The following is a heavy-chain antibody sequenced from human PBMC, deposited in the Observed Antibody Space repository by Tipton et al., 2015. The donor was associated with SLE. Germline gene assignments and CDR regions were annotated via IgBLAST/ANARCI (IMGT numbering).Heavy chain of an antibody. CDR1: GASFSTYY. J-gene: IGHJ4*02. CDR2: INHSGSA. V-gene: IGHV4-34*01. D-gene: IGHD4-17*01. Sequence: LRLSCAVYGASFSTYYWSWIRQPPGKGLEWIGEINHSGSANYNPSLKSRVTISVDTSKNQFSLNLSSVTAADTAVYYCARGGTTVIKYWGQGTLVTVSS. CDR3: ARGGTTVIKY.